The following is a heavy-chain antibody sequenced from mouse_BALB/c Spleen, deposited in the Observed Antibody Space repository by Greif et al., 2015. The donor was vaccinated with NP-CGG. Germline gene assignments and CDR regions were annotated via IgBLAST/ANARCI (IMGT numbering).Heavy chain of an antibody. CDR2: INPGSGGT. CDR3: ARSREPYYFDY. V-gene: IGHV1-54*01. CDR1: GYAFTNYL. Sequence: QVQLQQSGAELVRPGTSVKVSCKASGYAFTNYLIEWVKQRPGQGLEWIGVINPGSGGTNYNEKFKGKATLTADKSSSTAYMQRSSLTSVDSAVYFCARSREPYYFDYWGQGTTLTVSS. J-gene: IGHJ2*01.